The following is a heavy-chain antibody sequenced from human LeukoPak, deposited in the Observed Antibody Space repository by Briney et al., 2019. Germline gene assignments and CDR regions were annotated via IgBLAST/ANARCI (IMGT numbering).Heavy chain of an antibody. D-gene: IGHD6-19*01. CDR2: VYYSGST. J-gene: IGHJ4*02. V-gene: IGHV4-30-4*01. Sequence: SETLSLTCTVSGGSISSGDYYWSWIRQPPGKGLEWTGYVYYSGSTYYNPSLKSRVTISVDTSKNQFSLKLSSVTAADTAVYYCARDGRQWLASPYYFDYWGQGTLVTVSS. CDR3: ARDGRQWLASPYYFDY. CDR1: GGSISSGDYY.